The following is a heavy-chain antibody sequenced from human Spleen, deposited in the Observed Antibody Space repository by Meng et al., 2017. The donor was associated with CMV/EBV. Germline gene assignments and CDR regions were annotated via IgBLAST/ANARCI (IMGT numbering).Heavy chain of an antibody. D-gene: IGHD2-21*01. V-gene: IGHV3-30-3*02. CDR3: AKDRVAYTNYPYGMDV. CDR1: GFTFSSYA. J-gene: IGHJ6*02. Sequence: GGSLRLSCGASGFTFSSYAMQWVRQAPGKGLEWVGVISSQGSTKYYADSVKGRFTISRDNSKNTLYLQMGSLRPGDTAVYYCAKDRVAYTNYPYGMDVWGQGTTVTVSS. CDR2: ISSQGSTK.